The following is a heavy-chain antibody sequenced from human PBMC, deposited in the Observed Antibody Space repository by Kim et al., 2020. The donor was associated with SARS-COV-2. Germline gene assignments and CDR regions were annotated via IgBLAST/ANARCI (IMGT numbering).Heavy chain of an antibody. V-gene: IGHV3-7*01. D-gene: IGHD2-2*01. Sequence: GGSLRLSCAASGIIFSSLWLSWVRQAPGKGLEWVANIKQDGSEKNYMDSVKGRFTIYRDNAKNSLFLQMNSLRVEDTAVYYCARFLGSKQNFDYWGQGTLVTVSS. CDR2: IKQDGSEK. CDR3: ARFLGSKQNFDY. CDR1: GIIFSSLW. J-gene: IGHJ4*02.